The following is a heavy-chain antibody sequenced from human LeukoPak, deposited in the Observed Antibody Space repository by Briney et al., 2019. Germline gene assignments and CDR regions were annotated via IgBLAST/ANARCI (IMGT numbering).Heavy chain of an antibody. CDR1: GFTFTAYA. CDR3: AKGPYGSGSYRFDY. Sequence: GGSLRLSCAASGFTFTAYAMSWFRQTPGKGLEWVAFIRYDGSNKYYADSVKGRFTISRDNSKNTLYLQMNSLRAEDTAVYFCAKGPYGSGSYRFDYWGQGTLVTVSS. J-gene: IGHJ4*02. D-gene: IGHD3-10*01. CDR2: IRYDGSNK. V-gene: IGHV3-30*02.